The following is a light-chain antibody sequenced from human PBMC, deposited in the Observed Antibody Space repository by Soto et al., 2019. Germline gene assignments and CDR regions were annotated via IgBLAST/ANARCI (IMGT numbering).Light chain of an antibody. Sequence: DIQMTQSPTTLSASVGDRVTITCRASQSIGSWLAWYQQKPGKAPKLLIYKASTLESGVPSRFSGSGSGTEFILTISSLQPDDFASYYCQQYGSYSPWTF. J-gene: IGKJ1*01. V-gene: IGKV1-5*03. CDR2: KAS. CDR1: QSIGSW. CDR3: QQYGSYSPWT.